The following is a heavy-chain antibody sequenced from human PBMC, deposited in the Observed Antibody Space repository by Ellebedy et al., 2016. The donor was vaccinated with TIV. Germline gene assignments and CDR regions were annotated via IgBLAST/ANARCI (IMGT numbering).Heavy chain of an antibody. V-gene: IGHV3-53*01. J-gene: IGHJ5*02. CDR3: ARERWHYDFWSGHNWFDP. CDR2: IYSGGST. CDR1: GFTVSSNY. Sequence: GGSLRLSXAASGFTVSSNYMSWVRQAPGKGLEWVSVIYSGGSTYYADSVKGRFTISRDNSKNTLYLQMNSLRAEDTAVYYCARERWHYDFWSGHNWFDPWGQGTLVTVSS. D-gene: IGHD3-3*01.